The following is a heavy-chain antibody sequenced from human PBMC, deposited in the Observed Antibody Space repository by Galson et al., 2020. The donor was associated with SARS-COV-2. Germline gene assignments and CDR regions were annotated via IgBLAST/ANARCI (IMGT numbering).Heavy chain of an antibody. CDR3: ARDSLSMVRGVIIHYYYYGMDV. D-gene: IGHD3-10*01. Sequence: ASVKVSCKASGYTFTSYGISWVRQAPGQGHEWMGWISAYNGNTNYAQKLQGRVTMTTDTSTSTAYMELRSLRSDDTAVYYCARDSLSMVRGVIIHYYYYGMDVWGQGTTVTVSS. J-gene: IGHJ6*02. CDR1: GYTFTSYG. CDR2: ISAYNGNT. V-gene: IGHV1-18*01.